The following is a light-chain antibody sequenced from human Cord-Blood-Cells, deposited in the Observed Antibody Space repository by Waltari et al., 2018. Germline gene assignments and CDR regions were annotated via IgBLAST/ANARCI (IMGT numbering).Light chain of an antibody. CDR3: QQSYSTPYT. CDR1: QSISSN. Sequence: DIQMTQSPSSLSASVGDRVTLTCRASQSISSNLNWYQQKPGKAPKLLIYAASSLQSGVPSRFSGSGSGTDFTLTISSLQPEDFATYYCQQSYSTPYTFGQGTKLEIK. CDR2: AAS. J-gene: IGKJ2*01. V-gene: IGKV1-39*01.